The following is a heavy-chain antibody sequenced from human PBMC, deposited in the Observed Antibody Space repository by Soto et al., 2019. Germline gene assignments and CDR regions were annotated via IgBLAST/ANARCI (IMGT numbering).Heavy chain of an antibody. CDR3: AREPSLNGYVPLFDY. J-gene: IGHJ4*02. V-gene: IGHV1-18*01. CDR1: GYTFTSYG. CDR2: ISAYNGNT. Sequence: QVPLVQSGAEVKKPGASVKVSCKASGYTFTSYGISWVRQAPGQGLEWMGWISAYNGNTNYAQKLQGRVTMTTDTSTSTAYMELRSLRSDDTAVYYCAREPSLNGYVPLFDYWGQGTLVTVSS. D-gene: IGHD5-12*01.